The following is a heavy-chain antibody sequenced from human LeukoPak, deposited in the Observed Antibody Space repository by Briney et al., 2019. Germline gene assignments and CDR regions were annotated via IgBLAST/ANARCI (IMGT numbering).Heavy chain of an antibody. V-gene: IGHV1-46*01. Sequence: ASVKVSCKASGYTFTSNYMYWVRQAPGQGLEWMGIINPSGGTTRYAQKFQGRVTMTSDTSTSTLYMELSSLSSEDTAVAYCTRGVGVTIVEVGGQAFDIWGQGTMVTVSS. CDR2: INPSGGTT. CDR1: GYTFTSNY. J-gene: IGHJ3*02. D-gene: IGHD3-3*01. CDR3: TRGVGVTIVEVGGQAFDI.